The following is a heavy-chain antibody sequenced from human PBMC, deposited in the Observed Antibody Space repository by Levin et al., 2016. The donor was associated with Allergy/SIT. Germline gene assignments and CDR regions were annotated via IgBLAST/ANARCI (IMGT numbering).Heavy chain of an antibody. CDR1: GDSISIYY. Sequence: SETLSLTCTVSGDSISIYYWTWIRQSPGKGLEWIGYFYYSGRSNYNPSLESRVTMSVDTSKNQFSLKLNSVTAADTGVYYCARGRHYDLYYSLDVWGQGSTVTVSS. CDR2: FYYSGRS. V-gene: IGHV4-59*01. J-gene: IGHJ6*02. CDR3: ARGRHYDLYYSLDV. D-gene: IGHD3-22*01.